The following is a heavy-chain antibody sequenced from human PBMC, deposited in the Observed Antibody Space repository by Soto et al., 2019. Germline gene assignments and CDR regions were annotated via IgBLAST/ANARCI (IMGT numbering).Heavy chain of an antibody. CDR3: AREAELVSFDY. V-gene: IGHV1-18*01. D-gene: IGHD1-7*01. CDR1: GYTFTSYG. J-gene: IGHJ4*02. Sequence: ASVKVSCKASGYTFTSYGIRWVRQAPGQGLEWMGWISAYNGNTNYAQKLQGRVTMTTDTSISTAYKELRSLSSDDTAVYYCAREAELVSFDYWGQGTLVTVSS. CDR2: ISAYNGNT.